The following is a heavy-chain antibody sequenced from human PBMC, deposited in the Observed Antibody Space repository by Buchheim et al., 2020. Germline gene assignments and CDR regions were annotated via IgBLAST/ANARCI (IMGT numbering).Heavy chain of an antibody. J-gene: IGHJ6*02. CDR1: GFTFSSYG. CDR2: IRYDGSNK. CDR3: AKTHDCSSTSCYGDYYYYGMDV. Sequence: QVQPVESGGGVVQPGRSLRLSCAASGFTFSSYGMHWVRQAPGKGLEWVAFIRYDGSNKYYADSVKGRFTISRDNSKNTLYLQMNSLRAEDTAVYYCAKTHDCSSTSCYGDYYYYGMDVWGQGTT. D-gene: IGHD2-2*01. V-gene: IGHV3-30*02.